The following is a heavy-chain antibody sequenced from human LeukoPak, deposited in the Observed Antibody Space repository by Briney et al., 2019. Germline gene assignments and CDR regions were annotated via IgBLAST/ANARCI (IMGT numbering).Heavy chain of an antibody. CDR3: ARVGSSGWHFDY. D-gene: IGHD6-19*01. J-gene: IGHJ4*02. V-gene: IGHV1-3*01. Sequence: ASVRVSCKASGYIFTIYAVHWVRQAPGQRLEWMGWINAGNGNTKYSQKFQGRVTISRDASASTVYMELSSLQSVDTAVYYCARVGSSGWHFDYWGQGTLVTVSS. CDR2: INAGNGNT. CDR1: GYIFTIYA.